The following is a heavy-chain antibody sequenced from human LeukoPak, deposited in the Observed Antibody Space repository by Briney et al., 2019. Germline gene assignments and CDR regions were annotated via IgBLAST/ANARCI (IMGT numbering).Heavy chain of an antibody. Sequence: SETLSLTCTVSGGSISSSSYYWGWIRQPPGKGLEWIGSIYYSGSTYYNPSLKSRVTISVDTSKNQFSLKLSSVTAADTAVYYCARRGVGSSWYMPQPEYFQHWGQGTLVTVSS. V-gene: IGHV4-39*01. CDR1: GGSISSSSYY. CDR2: IYYSGST. D-gene: IGHD6-13*01. J-gene: IGHJ1*01. CDR3: ARRGVGSSWYMPQPEYFQH.